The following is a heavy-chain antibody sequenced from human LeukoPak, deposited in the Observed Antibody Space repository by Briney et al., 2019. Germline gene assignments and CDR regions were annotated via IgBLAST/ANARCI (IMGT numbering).Heavy chain of an antibody. Sequence: GGSLRLSCAASGFTFSDAWMNWVRQAPGKGLEWVGRIKRKTDGGTTDYAAPVKGRFTISGDDSKNTLYLQMNSLKTEDTAVYYCTTGNWGPYWGQGTLVTVSS. V-gene: IGHV3-15*07. J-gene: IGHJ4*02. CDR3: TTGNWGPY. CDR2: IKRKTDGGTT. CDR1: GFTFSDAW. D-gene: IGHD7-27*01.